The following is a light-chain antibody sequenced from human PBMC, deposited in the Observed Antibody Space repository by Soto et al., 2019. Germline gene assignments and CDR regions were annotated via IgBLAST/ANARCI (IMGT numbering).Light chain of an antibody. CDR1: QSVSKY. V-gene: IGKV3-11*01. Sequence: EIVLTQSRTTLSLSPGERATLSCRTSQSVSKYFAWYQQKPGRAPRLLIYDASSRATGIPARFIGSGSGTDFTLTISSLEPEDFAIYYCQQRSNWPITFGQGTRLEIK. J-gene: IGKJ5*01. CDR2: DAS. CDR3: QQRSNWPIT.